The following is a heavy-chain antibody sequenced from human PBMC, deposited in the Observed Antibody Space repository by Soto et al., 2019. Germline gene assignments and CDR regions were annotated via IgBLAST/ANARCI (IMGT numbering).Heavy chain of an antibody. CDR2: INHSGST. V-gene: IGHV4-34*01. CDR3: ARLYCSGGSCYLDY. D-gene: IGHD2-15*01. J-gene: IGHJ4*02. CDR1: GGSFSGYY. Sequence: SETLSLTCAVYGGSFSGYYWSWIRQPPGKGLEWIGEINHSGSTNYNPSLKSRVTISVDTSKNQFSLKLSSVTAADTAVYYCARLYCSGGSCYLDYWGQGTLVTVSS.